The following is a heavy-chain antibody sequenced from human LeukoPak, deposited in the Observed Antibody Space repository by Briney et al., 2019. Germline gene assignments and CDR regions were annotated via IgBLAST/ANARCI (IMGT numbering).Heavy chain of an antibody. CDR1: GGSISSGGYY. V-gene: IGHV4-31*01. J-gene: IGHJ6*03. CDR2: NYYSGST. CDR3: ARLAAEKYYYYYMDV. D-gene: IGHD2-15*01. Sequence: SETLSLTCTVSGGSISSGGYYWSWIRQHPGKGLEWIGYNYYSGSTYYNPSLQSPVTISVDTSKNQFSLKLSSVTAADTAVYYCARLAAEKYYYYYMDVWGKGTTVTVSS.